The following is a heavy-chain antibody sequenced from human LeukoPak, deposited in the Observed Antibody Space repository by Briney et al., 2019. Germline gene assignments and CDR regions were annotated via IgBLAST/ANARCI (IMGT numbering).Heavy chain of an antibody. J-gene: IGHJ5*02. D-gene: IGHD6-13*01. V-gene: IGHV4-34*01. CDR1: GGSFSGYY. Sequence: KPSETLSLTCAVYGGSFSGYYSSWIRQPPGKGLEWIGEINHSGSTNYNPSLKSRVTISVDTSKNQFSLKLSSVTAADTAVYYCARRSIAAAGTRWFDPWGQGTLVTVSS. CDR2: INHSGST. CDR3: ARRSIAAAGTRWFDP.